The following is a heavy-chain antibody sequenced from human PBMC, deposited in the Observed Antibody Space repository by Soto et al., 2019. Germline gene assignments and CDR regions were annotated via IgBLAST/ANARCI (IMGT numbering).Heavy chain of an antibody. CDR3: AKDEYWESHFYYFMDL. J-gene: IGHJ6*03. CDR1: GFTFISYA. Sequence: GGSLRLSCAASGFTFISYAMHWVLQAPGKGLEWVAVISHDGSITYYSDSVKGRFTMSRDNSNNTLFLQMSSLRSEDTAIYYCAKDEYWESHFYYFMDLWGRGTAVTVSS. D-gene: IGHD1-26*01. CDR2: ISHDGSIT. V-gene: IGHV3-30*15.